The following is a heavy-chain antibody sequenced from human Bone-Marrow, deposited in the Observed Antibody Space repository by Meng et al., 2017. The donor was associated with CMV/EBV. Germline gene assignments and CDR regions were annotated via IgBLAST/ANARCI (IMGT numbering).Heavy chain of an antibody. D-gene: IGHD7-27*01. V-gene: IGHV3-48*03. Sequence: GGSLRLSCAASGFTFSSYEMNWVRRAPGKGLEWVSYISSSGSTIYYADSVKGRFTISRDNAKNSLYLQMNSLRAEDTAVYYCARAPATGDDFDYWGQGTLVTVSS. CDR3: ARAPATGDDFDY. CDR2: ISSSGSTI. J-gene: IGHJ4*02. CDR1: GFTFSSYE.